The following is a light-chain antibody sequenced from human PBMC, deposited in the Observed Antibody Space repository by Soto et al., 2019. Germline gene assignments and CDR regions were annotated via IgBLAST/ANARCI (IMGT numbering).Light chain of an antibody. V-gene: IGKV1-33*01. CDR1: QEISNY. J-gene: IGKJ1*01. CDR3: QQYDHLPRT. Sequence: DIQMIQSPSSLSASVGDRVTITCQASQEISNYLNWYQQKPGKAPKLLIYDASNLERGVPSRFSGRASGTDFTFTISSLQPEDFATYYCQQYDHLPRTFGRGTKVESK. CDR2: DAS.